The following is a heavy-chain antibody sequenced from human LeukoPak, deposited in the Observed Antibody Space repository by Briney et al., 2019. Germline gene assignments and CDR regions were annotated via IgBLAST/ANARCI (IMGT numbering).Heavy chain of an antibody. CDR2: FDPEDGET. Sequence: ASVKVSCKVSGYTLTELSMHWVRQAPGKGLEWMRGFDPEDGETIYAQKFQGRVTMTEDTSTDTAYMELSSLRSEDTAVYYCATIQDGYNYFDYWGQGTLVTVSS. D-gene: IGHD5-24*01. CDR3: ATIQDGYNYFDY. CDR1: GYTLTELS. J-gene: IGHJ4*02. V-gene: IGHV1-24*01.